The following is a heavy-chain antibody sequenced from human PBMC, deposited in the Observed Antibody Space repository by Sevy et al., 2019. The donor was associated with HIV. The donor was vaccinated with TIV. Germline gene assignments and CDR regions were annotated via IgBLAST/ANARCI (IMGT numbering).Heavy chain of an antibody. Sequence: SETLSLTCAVYGGSFSGYYWSWIRQPPGKGLEWIGEINHSGSTNYNPSLKRRVTISVDTSKNQFSLKLSSVTAADTAVYYCARGRGYYDSSGYYGNYFDYWGQGTLVTVSS. CDR3: ARGRGYYDSSGYYGNYFDY. J-gene: IGHJ4*02. CDR2: INHSGST. D-gene: IGHD3-22*01. V-gene: IGHV4-34*01. CDR1: GGSFSGYY.